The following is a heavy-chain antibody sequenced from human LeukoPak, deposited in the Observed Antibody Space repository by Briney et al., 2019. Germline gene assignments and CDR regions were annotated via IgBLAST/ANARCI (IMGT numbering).Heavy chain of an antibody. V-gene: IGHV4-59*01. J-gene: IGHJ5*02. D-gene: IGHD3-16*02. CDR2: IYYSGST. Sequence: SETLSLTCTVSGGSISSYYWRWIRQPPGKGLEWIGYIYYSGSTNYNPSLKSRVTISVDTTKNQFSLKLSSGTAADTAVYYCARVARLGELSSYNWFDPWGQGTLVTVSS. CDR3: ARVARLGELSSYNWFDP. CDR1: GGSISSYY.